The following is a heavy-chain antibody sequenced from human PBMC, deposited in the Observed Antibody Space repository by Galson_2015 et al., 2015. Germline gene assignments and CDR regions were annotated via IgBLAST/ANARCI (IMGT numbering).Heavy chain of an antibody. J-gene: IGHJ4*02. CDR2: IRYDGSQT. CDR1: GFIFRNYW. CDR3: ARDANRGGEFDY. Sequence: SLRLSCAASGFIFRNYWMVWVRQTPEKGLEWVAKIRYDGSQTFYVDSVKGRFTIYRDNAENSLYLQMNSLRADDPAVDYWARDANRGGEFDYWGQGALVTVSS. D-gene: IGHD1-14*01. V-gene: IGHV3-7*03.